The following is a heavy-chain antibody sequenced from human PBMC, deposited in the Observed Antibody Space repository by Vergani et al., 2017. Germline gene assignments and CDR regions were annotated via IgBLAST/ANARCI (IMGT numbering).Heavy chain of an antibody. CDR2: IYYSGST. CDR3: ARVNYVLGSYRYFDY. V-gene: IGHV4-59*01. CDR1: GGSISSYY. Sequence: QVQLQESGPGLVKPSETLSLTCTVSGGSISSYYWSWIRQPPGKGLEWIGYIYYSGSTNYNPSLKSRVTISVDTSKNQFSLKLSSVTAADTAVYYCARVNYVLGSYRYFDYWGQGTLVTVSS. J-gene: IGHJ4*02. D-gene: IGHD3-16*02.